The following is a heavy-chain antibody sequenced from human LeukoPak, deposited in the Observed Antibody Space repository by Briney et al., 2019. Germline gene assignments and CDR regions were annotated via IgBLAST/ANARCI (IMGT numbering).Heavy chain of an antibody. Sequence: SETLSLTCTVSGGSISSYYWSWIRQPQGKGLEWIGYIYYSGSTNYNPSLKSRVTISVDTSKNQFSLKLSSVTAADTAVYYCARVVVRNWFDPWRQGTLVTVSS. J-gene: IGHJ5*02. CDR3: ARVVVRNWFDP. V-gene: IGHV4-59*01. D-gene: IGHD6-6*01. CDR1: GGSISSYY. CDR2: IYYSGST.